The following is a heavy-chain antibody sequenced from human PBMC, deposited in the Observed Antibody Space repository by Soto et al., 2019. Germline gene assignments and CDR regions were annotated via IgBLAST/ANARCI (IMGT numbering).Heavy chain of an antibody. CDR3: ARGYCSSTNCYEFDS. V-gene: IGHV1-2*04. CDR1: GYTFTGYY. CDR2: INPNSGGT. D-gene: IGHD2-2*01. Sequence: QVPLVQSGAEVKKPGASVKVSCKASGYTFTGYYLHWLRQAPGQGLEWMGWINPNSGGTNYAQKFQDWVTMTRDTSISTAYMELNRLRSDDTAMYYCARGYCSSTNCYEFDSWGQGTLVTVSS. J-gene: IGHJ4*02.